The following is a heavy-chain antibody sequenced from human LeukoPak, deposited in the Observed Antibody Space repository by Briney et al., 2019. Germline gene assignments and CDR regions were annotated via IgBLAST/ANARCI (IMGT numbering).Heavy chain of an antibody. CDR2: ISYDGSNK. V-gene: IGHV3-30*03. CDR1: GFTFSSHG. Sequence: GGCLRLSCVASGFTFSSHGMHWVRQAPGKGLEWVAIISYDGSNKYFADSVKGRFTISRDSSKNTLYLQMNSLRAEDTAVYYCARDRSSSWALDYWGQGTLVTVSS. D-gene: IGHD6-13*01. CDR3: ARDRSSSWALDY. J-gene: IGHJ4*02.